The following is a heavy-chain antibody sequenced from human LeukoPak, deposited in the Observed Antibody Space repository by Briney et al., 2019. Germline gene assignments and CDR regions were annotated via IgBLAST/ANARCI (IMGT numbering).Heavy chain of an antibody. CDR3: ARDGGGYDS. CDR1: GFTFTTYW. Sequence: GGSLRLSCAASGFTFTTYWMSWVRQTPEKGLEWVANIKEDGSRDYYVDSVKGRFTISRDNAKNLPYLQMKSLRAEDTAIYYCARDGGGYDSWGQGTLVTVSS. D-gene: IGHD5-24*01. V-gene: IGHV3-7*01. J-gene: IGHJ5*01. CDR2: IKEDGSRD.